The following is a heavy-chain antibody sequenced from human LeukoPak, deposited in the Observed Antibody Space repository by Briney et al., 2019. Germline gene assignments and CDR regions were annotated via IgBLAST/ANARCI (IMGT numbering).Heavy chain of an antibody. J-gene: IGHJ4*02. CDR1: GGTFSSYA. D-gene: IGHD6-13*01. CDR3: ARDGGGYSSRNLDY. CDR2: ISAYNGNT. Sequence: SVKVSYKASGGTFSSYAISWVRQAPGQGLEWMGWISAYNGNTNYAQKLQGRVTMTTDTSTSTAYMELRSLRSDDTAVYYCARDGGGYSSRNLDYWGQGTLVTVSS. V-gene: IGHV1-18*01.